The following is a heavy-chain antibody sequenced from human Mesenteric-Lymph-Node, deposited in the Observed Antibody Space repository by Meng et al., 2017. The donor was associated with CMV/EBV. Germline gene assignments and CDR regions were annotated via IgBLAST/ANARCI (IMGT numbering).Heavy chain of an antibody. J-gene: IGHJ6*02. CDR2: ISWTSGSI. CDR1: GFTFDDYA. CDR3: ARDCSSTSCHDYYYYGMDV. Sequence: SLKISCAASGFTFDDYATHWVRQVPGKGLEWVSGISWTSGSIVYADSVKGRFTISRDNAKNSLYLQMNSLRAEDTAVYYCARDCSSTSCHDYYYYGMDVWGQGTTVTVSS. V-gene: IGHV3-9*01. D-gene: IGHD2-2*01.